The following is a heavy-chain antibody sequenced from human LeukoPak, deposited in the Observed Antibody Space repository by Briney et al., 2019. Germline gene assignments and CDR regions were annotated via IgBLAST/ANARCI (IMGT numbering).Heavy chain of an antibody. Sequence: SQTLSLTCTVSGGSISSGDYYWSWIRQPPGKGLEWIGYIYYSGSTYYNPSLKSRVTISVDTSKNQFSLKLSSVTAADTAVYYCARVRGPLWSDYYYYGMDVWGQGTTVTVFS. J-gene: IGHJ6*02. CDR1: GGSISSGDYY. D-gene: IGHD3-10*01. V-gene: IGHV4-30-4*01. CDR2: IYYSGST. CDR3: ARVRGPLWSDYYYYGMDV.